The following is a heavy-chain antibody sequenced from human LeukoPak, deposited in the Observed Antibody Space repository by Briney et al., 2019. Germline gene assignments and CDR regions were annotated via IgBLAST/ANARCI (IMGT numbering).Heavy chain of an antibody. J-gene: IGHJ6*02. D-gene: IGHD5-12*01. CDR3: ARVSRGYGPFDYGMDV. Sequence: ASVKVSCKASGYTFTGYYMHWVRQAPGQGLEWMGWINPNSGGTNYAQKFQGRVTMTRDTSISTAYMELSSLRSEDTAVYYCARVSRGYGPFDYGMDVWGQGTTVTVSS. V-gene: IGHV1-2*02. CDR1: GYTFTGYY. CDR2: INPNSGGT.